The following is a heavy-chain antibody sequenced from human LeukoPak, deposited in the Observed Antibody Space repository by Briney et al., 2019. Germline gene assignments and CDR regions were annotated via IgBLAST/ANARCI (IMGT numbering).Heavy chain of an antibody. CDR3: ATSYCSGGSCQLDY. V-gene: IGHV4-39*07. Sequence: SETLSLTCTVSGDSINSSNYYWGWIRQPPGKGLEWIGSIYYSGSTYYNPSLKSRVTISVDTSKNQFSLKLSSVTAADTAVYYCATSYCSGGSCQLDYWGQGTLVTVSS. D-gene: IGHD2-15*01. J-gene: IGHJ4*02. CDR2: IYYSGST. CDR1: GDSINSSNYY.